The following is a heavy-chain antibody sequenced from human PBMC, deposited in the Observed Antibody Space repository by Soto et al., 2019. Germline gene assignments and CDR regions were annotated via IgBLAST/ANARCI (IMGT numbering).Heavy chain of an antibody. J-gene: IGHJ4*02. CDR3: ARSAAGTLIDY. Sequence: QLQLQESGPGLVKPSETLSLTCTVSGGSISSSSYYWGWIRQPPGKGLEWIGSIYYSGSTYYNPSLKSRVTISVDTSKNQFPLKLSSVTAADTAVYYCARSAAGTLIDYWGQGTLVTVSS. V-gene: IGHV4-39*01. CDR2: IYYSGST. CDR1: GGSISSSSYY. D-gene: IGHD6-13*01.